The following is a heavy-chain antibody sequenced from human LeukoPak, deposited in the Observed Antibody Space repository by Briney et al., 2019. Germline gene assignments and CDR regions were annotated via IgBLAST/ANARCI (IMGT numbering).Heavy chain of an antibody. V-gene: IGHV4-30-2*01. J-gene: IGHJ4*02. Sequence: PSETLSLTCAVSGGSISSGGYSWSWIRQPPGKGLEWIGYIYHSGSTYYDPSLKSRVTISVDRSKNQFSLKLSSVTAADTAVYYCARGGIVLDYWGQGTLVTVSS. CDR1: GGSISSGGYS. CDR3: ARGGIVLDY. D-gene: IGHD2/OR15-2a*01. CDR2: IYHSGST.